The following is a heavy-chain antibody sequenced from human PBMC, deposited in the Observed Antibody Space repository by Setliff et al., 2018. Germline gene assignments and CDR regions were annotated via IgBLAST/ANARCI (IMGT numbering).Heavy chain of an antibody. CDR1: GGTFSSYG. CDR3: ARTQPVPLWSDDYSNYGHMDV. V-gene: IGHV1-69*13. Sequence: SVKVSCKTSGGTFSSYGFSWVRQAPGQGLEWMGGIIPTLLGTANYAQKFQGRVTITADESTSTAYMELSSLRSEDTAVYYCARTQPVPLWSDDYSNYGHMDVWGKGTTVTVSS. CDR2: IIPTLLGTA. J-gene: IGHJ6*03. D-gene: IGHD4-4*01.